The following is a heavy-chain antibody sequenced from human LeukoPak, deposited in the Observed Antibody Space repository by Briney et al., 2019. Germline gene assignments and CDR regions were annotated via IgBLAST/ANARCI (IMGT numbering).Heavy chain of an antibody. Sequence: PSETLSPTCTVSGGSISSYYWSWIRQPPGKGLEWIGYIYYSGSTNYNPSLKSRVTISVDTSKNQFSLKLSSVTAADTAVYYCARGAGYDSSGYYYFDYWGQGTLVTVSS. CDR3: ARGAGYDSSGYYYFDY. CDR2: IYYSGST. J-gene: IGHJ4*02. V-gene: IGHV4-59*01. CDR1: GGSISSYY. D-gene: IGHD3-22*01.